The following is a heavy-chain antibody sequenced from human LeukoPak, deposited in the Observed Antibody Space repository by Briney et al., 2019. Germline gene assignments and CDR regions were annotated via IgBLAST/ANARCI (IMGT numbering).Heavy chain of an antibody. D-gene: IGHD1-1*01. CDR2: ISDNGGDT. V-gene: IGHV3-23*01. CDR3: GKDWKLDY. J-gene: IGHJ4*02. Sequence: GGSLRLSCAASGFTFNNYAMSWVRQAPGKGLEWVSAISDNGGDTKYADSVKGRFTISRDNSKNTLYLQMSSLRVEDTAIYYCGKDWKLDYWGQGTLVTVTS. CDR1: GFTFNNYA.